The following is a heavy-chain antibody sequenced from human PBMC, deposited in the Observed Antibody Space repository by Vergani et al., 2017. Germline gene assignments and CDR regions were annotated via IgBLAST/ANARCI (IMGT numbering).Heavy chain of an antibody. CDR3: AKLMDYYGSGTPRGAFDI. J-gene: IGHJ3*02. CDR2: ISGSGGST. CDR1: GFTFSSYA. V-gene: IGHV3-23*01. D-gene: IGHD3-10*01. Sequence: EVQVLESGGGLAQPGGSLRLSCTASGFTFSSYAMSWVRQAPGKGLEWVSAISGSGGSTYYADSVKGRFTISRDNSKNTLYLQMNSLRAEDTAVYYCAKLMDYYGSGTPRGAFDIWGQGTMVTVSS.